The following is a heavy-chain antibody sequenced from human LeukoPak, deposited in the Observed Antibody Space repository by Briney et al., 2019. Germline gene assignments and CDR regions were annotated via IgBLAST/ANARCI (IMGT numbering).Heavy chain of an antibody. CDR3: ARDPGSQQGFDY. V-gene: IGHV3-33*01. D-gene: IGHD1/OR15-1a*01. Sequence: GGSLRLSYAASGFTFSSYGMHWVRQAPGKGLEWVAVIWYDGSNKYYADSVKGRFTISRDNSKNTLYLQMNSLRAEDTAVYYCARDPGSQQGFDYWGQGTLVTVSS. CDR2: IWYDGSNK. CDR1: GFTFSSYG. J-gene: IGHJ4*02.